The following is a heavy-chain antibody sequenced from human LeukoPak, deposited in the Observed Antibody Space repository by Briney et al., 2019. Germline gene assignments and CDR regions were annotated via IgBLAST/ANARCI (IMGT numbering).Heavy chain of an antibody. CDR2: IYYSGST. CDR3: ARGPDYGGNSNDAFDI. CDR1: GGSISSYY. D-gene: IGHD4-23*01. Sequence: SETLSLTCTVSGGSISSYYWSWIRQPPGKGLERIGYIYYSGSTNYNPSLKSRVTISVDTSKNQFSLKLSSVTAADTAVYYCARGPDYGGNSNDAFDIWGQGTMVTVSS. V-gene: IGHV4-59*01. J-gene: IGHJ3*02.